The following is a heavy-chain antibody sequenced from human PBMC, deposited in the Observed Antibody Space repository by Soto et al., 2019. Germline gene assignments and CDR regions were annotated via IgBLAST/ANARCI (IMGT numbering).Heavy chain of an antibody. Sequence: EVQLLESGGGLVQPGGSLRLSCAASGFTFSSYAMSWVRQAPGKGLEWVSSLNGNDGSTYYADSVKGRFTFSRDNSRNTLYLQMNSLRADDTAVYYCVKDQPEYGNYYFDYWGQGTLVTVSS. CDR2: LNGNDGST. V-gene: IGHV3-23*01. CDR1: GFTFSSYA. J-gene: IGHJ4*02. D-gene: IGHD2-2*01. CDR3: VKDQPEYGNYYFDY.